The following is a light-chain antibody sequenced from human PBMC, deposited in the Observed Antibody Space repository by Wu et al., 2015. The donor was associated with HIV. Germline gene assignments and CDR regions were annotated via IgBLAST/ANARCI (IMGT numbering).Light chain of an antibody. CDR2: GAS. Sequence: EIVMTQSPATLSVSPGERATLSCRASQSVSRNYLAWYQQKPGQTPRLLIYGASTRATNIPDRFSGSGSGTDFTLTISRLEPEDFAVYYCQQYGTSPPWTFGQGTKVEMK. CDR3: QQYGTSPPWT. CDR1: QSVSRNY. J-gene: IGKJ1*01. V-gene: IGKV3-20*01.